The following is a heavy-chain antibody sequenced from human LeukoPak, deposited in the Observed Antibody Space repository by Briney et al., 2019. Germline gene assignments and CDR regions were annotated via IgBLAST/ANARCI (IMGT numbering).Heavy chain of an antibody. D-gene: IGHD6-13*01. V-gene: IGHV4-4*07. CDR1: GGSISSDY. CDR3: ASTDTSQTYSSSSFRS. CDR2: IYTSGST. J-gene: IGHJ5*02. Sequence: SETLSLTCTVSGGSISSDYWSWIRQPAGKGLEWIGRIYTSGSTNYNPSLKSRVTMSVDTSKSQFSLKLTSVTAADTAVYYCASTDTSQTYSSSSFRSWGQGTLVTVSS.